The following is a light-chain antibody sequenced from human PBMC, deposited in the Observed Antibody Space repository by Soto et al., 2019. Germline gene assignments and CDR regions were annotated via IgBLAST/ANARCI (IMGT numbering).Light chain of an antibody. CDR1: QSVSSY. V-gene: IGKV3-11*01. J-gene: IGKJ5*01. CDR3: QQRSNWIT. CDR2: DAY. Sequence: EIVLTQSPATLSVSPGERATLSCRASQSVSSYFAWYQQKPGQAPRLLIYDAYNRATDIPARLSGSGSGTDFTLTISSLEPEDFAVSYCQQRSNWITFGQGTRLEIK.